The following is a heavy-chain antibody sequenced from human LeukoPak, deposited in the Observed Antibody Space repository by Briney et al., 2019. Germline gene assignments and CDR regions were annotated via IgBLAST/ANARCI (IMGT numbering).Heavy chain of an antibody. CDR3: ARGGRWRLRFLDY. CDR2: INHSGST. CDR1: GGSISSYY. Sequence: SETLSLTCTVSGGSISSYYWSWIRQPPGKGLEWIGEINHSGSTNYNPSLKSRVTISVDTPKNQFSLKLSSVTAADTAVYYCARGGRWRLRFLDYWGQGTLVTVSS. J-gene: IGHJ4*02. D-gene: IGHD5-12*01. V-gene: IGHV4-34*01.